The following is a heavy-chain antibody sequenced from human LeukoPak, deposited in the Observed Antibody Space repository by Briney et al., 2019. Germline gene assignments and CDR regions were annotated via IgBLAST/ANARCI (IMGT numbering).Heavy chain of an antibody. CDR3: ARSGQWLPHFDY. J-gene: IGHJ4*02. Sequence: SETLSLTCTVSGGSISGYYWSWIRQPPGKGLEWIGEINHSGSTNYNPSLKSRVTISVDTSKNQFSLKLSSVTAADTAVYYCARSGQWLPHFDYWGQGTLVTVSS. D-gene: IGHD6-19*01. CDR1: GGSISGYY. V-gene: IGHV4-34*01. CDR2: INHSGST.